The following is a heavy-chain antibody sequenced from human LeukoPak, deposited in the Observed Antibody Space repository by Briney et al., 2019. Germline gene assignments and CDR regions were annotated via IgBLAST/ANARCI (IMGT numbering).Heavy chain of an antibody. CDR2: MNPNSGNT. Sequence: ASVKVSCKASGYTFTSYDINWVRQATGQGLEWMGWMNPNSGNTGYAQKFQGRVTMTRNTYISTAYMELSSLRSENTAVYYCARGPHSGSYYDYWGQGTLVTVSS. V-gene: IGHV1-8*01. J-gene: IGHJ4*02. CDR1: GYTFTSYD. CDR3: ARGPHSGSYYDY. D-gene: IGHD3-10*01.